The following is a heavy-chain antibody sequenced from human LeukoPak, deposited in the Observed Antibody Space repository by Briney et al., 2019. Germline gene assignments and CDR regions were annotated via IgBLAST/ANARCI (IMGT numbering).Heavy chain of an antibody. CDR1: GGSFSGYY. CDR3: ARGRGYDFWSGYPKFDP. J-gene: IGHJ5*02. Sequence: PSETLSLTCAVYGGSFSGYYWSWIRQPPGKGLEWLGEINHSGSTNYNPSLKSRVTISVDTSKNQFSLKLSSVTAADTAVYYCARGRGYDFWSGYPKFDPWGQGTLVTVSS. D-gene: IGHD3-3*01. V-gene: IGHV4-34*01. CDR2: INHSGST.